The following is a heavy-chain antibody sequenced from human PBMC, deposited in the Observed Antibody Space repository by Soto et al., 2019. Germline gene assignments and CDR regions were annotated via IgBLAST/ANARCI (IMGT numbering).Heavy chain of an antibody. CDR2: IYYTGTT. J-gene: IGHJ5*01. D-gene: IGHD4-17*01. V-gene: IGHV4-30-4*01. CDR3: ATILHSYGTNWVDS. CDR1: GASVSNDRYY. Sequence: SETLSLTCNASGASVSNDRYYWSWIRQPPGKGLEWIGYIYYTGTTHYNPSVKSRVSILLDTSKDQFSLKLTSVTVADTAIYYCATILHSYGTNWVDSWGQGTRVTVSS.